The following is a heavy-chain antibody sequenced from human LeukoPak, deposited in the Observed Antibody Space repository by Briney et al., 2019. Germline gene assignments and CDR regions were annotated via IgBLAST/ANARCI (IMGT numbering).Heavy chain of an antibody. CDR3: ARDLQTWVAVDENYYYGMDV. Sequence: PSETLSLTCAVYSGSFSGYYWSWIRQPAGKGLEWIGRIYTSGSTNYNPSLKSRVTMSVDTSKNQFSLKLSSVTAADTAVYYCARDLQTWVAVDENYYYGMDVWGQGTTVTVSS. CDR1: SGSFSGYY. CDR2: IYTSGST. D-gene: IGHD6-19*01. J-gene: IGHJ6*02. V-gene: IGHV4-4*07.